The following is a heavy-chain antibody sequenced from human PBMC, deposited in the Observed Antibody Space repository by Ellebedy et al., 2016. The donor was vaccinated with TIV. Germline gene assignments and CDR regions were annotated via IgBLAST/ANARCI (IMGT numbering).Heavy chain of an antibody. CDR3: ARGLLEWLLSSYYYYGMDV. D-gene: IGHD3-3*01. CDR1: GYTLTELS. CDR2: FDPEDGET. V-gene: IGHV1-24*01. Sequence: ASVKVSXXVSGYTLTELSMHWVRQAPGKGLEWMGGFDPEDGETIYAQKFQGRVTMTEDTSTDTAYMELRSLRSDDTAVYYCARGLLEWLLSSYYYYGMDVWGQGTTVTVSS. J-gene: IGHJ6*02.